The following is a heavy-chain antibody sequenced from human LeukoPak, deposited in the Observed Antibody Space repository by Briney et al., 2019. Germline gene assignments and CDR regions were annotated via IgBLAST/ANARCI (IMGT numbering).Heavy chain of an antibody. Sequence: PGGSLRLSCAASGFTFSSYAMNWVRQAPGKGLEWVSTINGRGSDTYYADSVKGRFTISRDNAKTSLYLQMNSLRAEDTAVYYCARDLSGVTGYTYGRGIDYWGQGTLVTVSS. J-gene: IGHJ4*02. CDR2: INGRGSDT. CDR1: GFTFSSYA. V-gene: IGHV3-21*01. D-gene: IGHD5-18*01. CDR3: ARDLSGVTGYTYGRGIDY.